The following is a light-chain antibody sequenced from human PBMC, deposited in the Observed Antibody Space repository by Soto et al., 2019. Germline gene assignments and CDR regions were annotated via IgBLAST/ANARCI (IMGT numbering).Light chain of an antibody. J-gene: IGKJ1*01. CDR1: QSVRSS. V-gene: IGKV3-11*01. CDR3: QQRSNWPGT. CDR2: DAS. Sequence: EIVLTQSPATLSLSPWERATLSFMATQSVRSSLAWYLQQPGQAPRLLIYDASKRATGIPARFSGSGSGTDFTLTISSLEPKDFAVYYCQQRSNWPGTFGQGTKVDIK.